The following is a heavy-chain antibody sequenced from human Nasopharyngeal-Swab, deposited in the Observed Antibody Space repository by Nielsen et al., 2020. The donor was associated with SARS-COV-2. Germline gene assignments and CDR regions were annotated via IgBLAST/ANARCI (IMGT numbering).Heavy chain of an antibody. CDR3: ARGGDYSRTHFDY. CDR2: IYPGDADS. J-gene: IGHJ4*02. Sequence: VESLKISCKGSEYSFSNYWIGWVRQMPGKGPEWMGIIYPGDADSRYTPSFQGQVTITADTSISTAYLQWSSLKALDTAIYYCARGGDYSRTHFDYWGQGTLVTVSS. V-gene: IGHV5-51*01. CDR1: EYSFSNYW. D-gene: IGHD4-11*01.